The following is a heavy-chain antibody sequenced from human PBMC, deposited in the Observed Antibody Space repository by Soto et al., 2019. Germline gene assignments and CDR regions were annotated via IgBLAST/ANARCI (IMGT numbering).Heavy chain of an antibody. CDR3: TRHEWGSGSSLPLFDY. CDR1: GFTFSGSA. V-gene: IGHV3-73*01. Sequence: GGSLRLSCAASGFTFSGSAMHWVGQASGKGLEWVGRIRSKANSYATAYAASVKGRFTISRDDSKNTAYLQMNSLKTEDTAVYYCTRHEWGSGSSLPLFDYWGQGTLVTVSS. CDR2: IRSKANSYAT. J-gene: IGHJ4*02. D-gene: IGHD1-26*01.